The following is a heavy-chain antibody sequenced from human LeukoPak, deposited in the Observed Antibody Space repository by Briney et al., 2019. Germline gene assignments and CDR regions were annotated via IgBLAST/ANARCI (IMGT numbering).Heavy chain of an antibody. V-gene: IGHV3-23*01. CDR2: ISGGGDAT. Sequence: PGGSLRLSCAASTFIFSDYAMTRVRQAPGKGLEWVSTISGGGDATYYAHSVKGRFAVSRDNSKKTLYLQLNSLRAEDTAVYYCTRDQRKYCSRTTCFVFDIWGQGTVVSVSS. CDR1: TFIFSDYA. J-gene: IGHJ3*02. CDR3: TRDQRKYCSRTTCFVFDI. D-gene: IGHD2-2*01.